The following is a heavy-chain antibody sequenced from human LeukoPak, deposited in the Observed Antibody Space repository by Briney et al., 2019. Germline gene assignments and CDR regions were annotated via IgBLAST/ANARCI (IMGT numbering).Heavy chain of an antibody. CDR2: IYTSGST. J-gene: IGHJ5*02. CDR3: ARDRYCSGGSCYSVNNWFDP. CDR1: GGSISSYY. Sequence: SETLSLTCTVSGGSISSYYWSWIRQPAGKGLEWIGRIYTSGSTNYNPSLKSRVTMSVDTSKNQFSLKLSSVTAADTAVYYCARDRYCSGGSCYSVNNWFDPWGQGTLVTVSS. D-gene: IGHD2-15*01. V-gene: IGHV4-4*07.